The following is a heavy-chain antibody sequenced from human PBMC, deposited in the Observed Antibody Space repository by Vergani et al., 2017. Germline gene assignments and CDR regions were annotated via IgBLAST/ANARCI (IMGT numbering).Heavy chain of an antibody. D-gene: IGHD4-17*01. CDR3: ALRTNMTTVTWNLFDP. CDR2: IYTSGST. CDR1: GGSISSGSYY. J-gene: IGHJ5*02. V-gene: IGHV4-61*02. Sequence: QVQLQESGPGLVKPSQTLSLTCTVSGGSISSGSYYWSWIRQPSGKGLEWIGRIYTSGSTNYNPSLKSRVTISVDTSKNQFSLKLRSVTAADTAVYYCALRTNMTTVTWNLFDPWGQGTLVTVSS.